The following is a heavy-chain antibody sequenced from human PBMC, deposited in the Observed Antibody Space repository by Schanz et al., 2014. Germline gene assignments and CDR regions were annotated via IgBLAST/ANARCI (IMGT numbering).Heavy chain of an antibody. CDR3: ARDVGRPGHFWYFDL. D-gene: IGHD1-1*01. CDR2: INVYNGDT. CDR1: GYIFTSYS. J-gene: IGHJ2*01. Sequence: QVHLVQSGAEVKKPGASVKVSCKASGYIFTSYSMHWVRQAPGQGLEWMGWINVYNGDTKFAKTFQDRVTLTTDTSTSTAYMELSSLTSDDTAVYFCARDVGRPGHFWYFDLWGRGTLVTVSS. V-gene: IGHV1-18*04.